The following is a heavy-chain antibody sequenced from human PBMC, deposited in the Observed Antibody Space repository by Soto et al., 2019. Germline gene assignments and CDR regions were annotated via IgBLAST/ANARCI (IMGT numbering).Heavy chain of an antibody. J-gene: IGHJ3*02. CDR2: LSNSGADR. CDR3: AAKGTTKGAFAS. CDR1: GFTFSSYV. D-gene: IGHD4-17*01. V-gene: IGHV3-23*01. Sequence: GGSLRLSCAASGFTFSSYVMAWVRQAPRKGLEWVSSLSNSGADRSYADSVKGRFRISRDNSINTLYVQMYTLRAEDTAVYCGAAKGTTKGAFASWGRGTMVTVSS.